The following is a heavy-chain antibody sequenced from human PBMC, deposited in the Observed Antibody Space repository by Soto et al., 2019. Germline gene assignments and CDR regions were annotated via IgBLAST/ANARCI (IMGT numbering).Heavy chain of an antibody. J-gene: IGHJ4*02. CDR3: AKFHGSGTYYNFPDY. Sequence: PGGSLRLSCAASGFTFSTYAMSWVRQAPGKGLEWVSTISDSGGRTYYAASVKGRFTISRDNSKNTPYLLMNSLSAEDTALYYCAKFHGSGTYYNFPDYWGQGTLVTVSS. D-gene: IGHD3-10*01. CDR1: GFTFSTYA. V-gene: IGHV3-23*01. CDR2: ISDSGGRT.